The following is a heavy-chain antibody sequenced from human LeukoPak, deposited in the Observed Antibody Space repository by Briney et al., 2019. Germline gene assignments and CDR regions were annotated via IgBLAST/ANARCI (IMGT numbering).Heavy chain of an antibody. D-gene: IGHD6-19*01. CDR1: GGSISSYY. Sequence: SETLSLTCTVSGGSISSYYWTWIRQPPGKGLEWIGYIYYSGSTNYNPSLKSRVTISVDTSKNQFSLKLSSVTAADTAVYYCARAPVYSSGPFDYWGQGTLVIVSS. CDR2: IYYSGST. CDR3: ARAPVYSSGPFDY. J-gene: IGHJ4*02. V-gene: IGHV4-59*01.